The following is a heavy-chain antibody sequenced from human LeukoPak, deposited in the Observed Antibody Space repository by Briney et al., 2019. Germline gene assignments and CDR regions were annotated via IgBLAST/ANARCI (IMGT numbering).Heavy chain of an antibody. V-gene: IGHV4-34*01. J-gene: IGHJ4*02. CDR1: GGSFSGYY. CDR2: INHSGST. CDR3: ARRQFPRLRLRPYYYFDY. Sequence: SETLSLTCAVYGGSFSGYYWSWIRQPPGKGLEWIGEINHSGSTNYNPSLKSRVTISVDTSKNQFSLKLSSVTAADTAVYYCARRQFPRLRLRPYYYFDYWGQGTLVTVSS. D-gene: IGHD4-17*01.